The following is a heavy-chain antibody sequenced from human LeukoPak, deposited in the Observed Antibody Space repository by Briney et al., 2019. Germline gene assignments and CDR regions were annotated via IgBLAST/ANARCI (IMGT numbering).Heavy chain of an antibody. CDR3: AKETDYDILTGYPAPIFDY. J-gene: IGHJ4*02. CDR2: ISGSGGST. V-gene: IGHV3-23*01. D-gene: IGHD3-9*01. CDR1: GFTFSSYA. Sequence: GGSLRLSCAASGFTFSSYAMSWVRQAPGKGLEWVSAISGSGGSTCYADSVKGRFTISRDNSKNTLYLQMNSLRAEDTAVYYCAKETDYDILTGYPAPIFDYWGQGTLVTVSS.